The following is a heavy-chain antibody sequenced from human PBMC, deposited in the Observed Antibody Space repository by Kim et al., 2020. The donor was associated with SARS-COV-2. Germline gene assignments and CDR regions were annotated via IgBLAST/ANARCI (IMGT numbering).Heavy chain of an antibody. CDR3: ARDSAVAGYYYGMDV. CDR1: GYTFTSYG. J-gene: IGHJ6*02. V-gene: IGHV1-18*01. Sequence: ASVKVSCKASGYTFTSYGISWVRQAPGQGLEWMGWISAYNGNTNYAQKLQGRVTMTTDTSTSTAYMELRSLRSDDTAVYYCARDSAVAGYYYGMDVWGQGTTVTVSS. D-gene: IGHD6-19*01. CDR2: ISAYNGNT.